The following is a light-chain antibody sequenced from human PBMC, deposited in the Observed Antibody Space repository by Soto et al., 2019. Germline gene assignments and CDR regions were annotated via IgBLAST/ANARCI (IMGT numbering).Light chain of an antibody. Sequence: DIQMTQSPSTLSASVGDRVTITCRATQNINSWLAWYQQKPGKAPKLLIYKASSLESGVPSRFSGSGSGTEFTLTISSLQPDDFATYYCQQYDTYGTFGQGTTVEIK. CDR3: QQYDTYGT. J-gene: IGKJ1*01. CDR2: KAS. CDR1: QNINSW. V-gene: IGKV1-5*03.